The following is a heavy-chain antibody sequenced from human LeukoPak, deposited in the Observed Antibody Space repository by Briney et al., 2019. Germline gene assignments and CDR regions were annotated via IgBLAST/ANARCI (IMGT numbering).Heavy chain of an antibody. V-gene: IGHV1-2*02. D-gene: IGHD3-22*01. J-gene: IGHJ3*02. CDR3: ARDDSSGYYAFDI. CDR1: GYTFTGYY. Sequence: ASVKVSCKASGYTFTGYYMHWVRQAPGQGLEWMGWINPNSGGTYYAQKFQGRVTMTRDTSISTAYMELSRLRSDDTAVYYCARDDSSGYYAFDIWGQGTMVTVSS. CDR2: INPNSGGT.